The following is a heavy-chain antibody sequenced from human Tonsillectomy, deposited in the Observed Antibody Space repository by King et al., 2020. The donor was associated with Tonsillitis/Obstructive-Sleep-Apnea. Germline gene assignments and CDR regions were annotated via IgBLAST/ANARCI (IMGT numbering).Heavy chain of an antibody. CDR2: IYPGDSDT. Sequence: VQLVESGAEVKKPGESLKISCKGSGYSFTSYWIGWVRQMPGKGLEWMGFIYPGDSDTRYSPSFQGQVTISADKSISTAYLQWSSLKASDTAMYYCARPLTGIVGHDAFDIWGQGTMVTVSS. D-gene: IGHD1-20*01. CDR1: GYSFTSYW. CDR3: ARPLTGIVGHDAFDI. J-gene: IGHJ3*02. V-gene: IGHV5-51*01.